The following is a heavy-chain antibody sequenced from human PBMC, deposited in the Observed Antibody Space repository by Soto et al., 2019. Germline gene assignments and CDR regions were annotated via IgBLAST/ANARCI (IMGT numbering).Heavy chain of an antibody. D-gene: IGHD3-3*01. V-gene: IGHV1-2*04. Sequence: ASVKVSCKASGYTFTGYYMHWVRQAPGQGLEWMGWINPNSGGTNYAQKFQGWVTMTRDTSISTAYMELSRLRSDDTAVYYCARSRITIFGVVSSRYYGMDVWGQGTTVTGSS. CDR3: ARSRITIFGVVSSRYYGMDV. CDR2: INPNSGGT. CDR1: GYTFTGYY. J-gene: IGHJ6*02.